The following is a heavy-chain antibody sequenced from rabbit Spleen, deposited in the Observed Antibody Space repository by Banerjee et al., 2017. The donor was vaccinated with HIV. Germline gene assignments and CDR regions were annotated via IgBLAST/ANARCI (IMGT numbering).Heavy chain of an antibody. CDR3: ARSDDGNEWWSYGL. V-gene: IGHV1S40*01. D-gene: IGHD6-1*01. Sequence: QSLEESGGGLVQPEGSLTLTCKASGFFFGGNYDMCWFRQAPGKGPEWVACIYGGSSGNTYYASWAKGRFTISKASSTTVTLQMTSLTAADTATYFCARSDDGNEWWSYGLWGPGTLVTVS. CDR1: GFFFGGNYD. CDR2: IYGGSSGNT. J-gene: IGHJ4*01.